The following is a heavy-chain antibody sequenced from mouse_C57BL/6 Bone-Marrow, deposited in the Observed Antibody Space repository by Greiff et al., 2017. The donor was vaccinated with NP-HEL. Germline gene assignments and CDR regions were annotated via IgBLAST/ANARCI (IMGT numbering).Heavy chain of an antibody. V-gene: IGHV5-16*01. CDR2: INYDGSST. D-gene: IGHD1-1*01. CDR1: GFTFSDYY. CDR3: ARALYYGSSFYYFDY. Sequence: EVKLMESEGGLVQPGSSMKLSCTASGFTFSDYYMAWVRQVPEKGLEWVANINYDGSSTYYLDSLKSRFIISRDNAKNILYLQMSSLKSEDTATYYCARALYYGSSFYYFDYWGQGTTLTVSS. J-gene: IGHJ2*01.